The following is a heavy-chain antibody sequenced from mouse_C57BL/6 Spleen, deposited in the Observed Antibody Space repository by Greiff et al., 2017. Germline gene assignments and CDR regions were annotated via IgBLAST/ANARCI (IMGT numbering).Heavy chain of an antibody. Sequence: VQLQQSGGDLVKPGGSLKLSCAASGFTFSSYGMSWVRQTPDKRLEWVATISSGGSYTYYPDSVKGRFTISRDNAKNTLYLQMSSLKSEDTAMYYCASYYGYDWYFDVWGTGTTVTVSS. CDR2: ISSGGSYT. V-gene: IGHV5-6*01. CDR3: ASYYGYDWYFDV. CDR1: GFTFSSYG. J-gene: IGHJ1*03. D-gene: IGHD2-2*01.